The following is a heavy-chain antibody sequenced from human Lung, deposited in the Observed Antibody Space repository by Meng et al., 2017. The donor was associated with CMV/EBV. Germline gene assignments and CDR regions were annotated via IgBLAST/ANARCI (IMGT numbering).Heavy chain of an antibody. CDR2: VSPDGRDK. D-gene: IGHD3-3*02. CDR1: GFTFNIFA. Sequence: SCAASGFTFNIFAIHWVRQTPGKGLEWVGYVSPDGRDKYFAGSVTGRFTMSRDNSENTVYLQMNSLRTEDTGIYYCAREAFLDDFDIWGQGTMVTVSS. J-gene: IGHJ3*02. CDR3: AREAFLDDFDI. V-gene: IGHV3-30*04.